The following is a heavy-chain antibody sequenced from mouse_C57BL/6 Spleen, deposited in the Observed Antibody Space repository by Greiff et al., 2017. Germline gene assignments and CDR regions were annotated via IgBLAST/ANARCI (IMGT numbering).Heavy chain of an antibody. CDR1: GFNIKDYY. V-gene: IGHV14-2*01. CDR3: ARTTVLATDYAMDY. CDR2: IDPEDGAT. J-gene: IGHJ4*01. Sequence: VQLQQSGAELVKPGASVKLSCTASGFNIKDYYMHWVKQRTEQGLEWIGRIDPEDGATKYAPEFPGKATITADTSSNTAYLHLSSLTSEDTDVYYCARTTVLATDYAMDYWGKGTSVTVSS. D-gene: IGHD1-1*01.